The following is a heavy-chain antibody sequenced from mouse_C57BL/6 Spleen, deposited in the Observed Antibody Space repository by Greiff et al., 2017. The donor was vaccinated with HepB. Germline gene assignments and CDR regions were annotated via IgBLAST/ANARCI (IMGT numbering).Heavy chain of an antibody. CDR2: IDPETGGT. V-gene: IGHV1-15*01. Sequence: QVQLQQSGAELVRPGASVTLSCTASGYTFTAYEMHWVKQTPVPGLEWIGAIDPETGGTAYNQKFKGKAILTADKSSSTAYMELRSLTSEDSAVYYCTRPVAYWGQGTLVTVSA. J-gene: IGHJ3*01. CDR1: GYTFTAYE. CDR3: TRPVAY.